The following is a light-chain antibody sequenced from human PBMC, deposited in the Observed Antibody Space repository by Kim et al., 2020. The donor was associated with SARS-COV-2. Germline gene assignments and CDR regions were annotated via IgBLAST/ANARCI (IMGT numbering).Light chain of an antibody. CDR1: SSNIGSHA. J-gene: IGLJ3*02. Sequence: GQRVNISCSGSSSNIGSHAINWYQLLPGTAPKLLIYFNNQRPSGVPDRFSGSKSGTSASLAISGLQSEDEADYYCATWDDSLGSRVFRGGTQLTVL. V-gene: IGLV1-44*01. CDR2: FNN. CDR3: ATWDDSLGSRV.